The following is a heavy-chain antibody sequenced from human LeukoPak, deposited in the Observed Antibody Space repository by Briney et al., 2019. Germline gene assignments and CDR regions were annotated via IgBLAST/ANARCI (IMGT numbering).Heavy chain of an antibody. CDR1: GGTFSSYA. CDR2: IIPIFGTA. CDR3: ARARSNCGGDCYQALDY. D-gene: IGHD2-21*02. Sequence: GASVKVSCRASGGTFSSYAISWVRQAPGQGLEWMGGIIPIFGTANYAQKFQGRVTITADESTSTAYMELSSLRSEDTAVYYCARARSNCGGDCYQALDYWGQGTLVTVSS. J-gene: IGHJ4*02. V-gene: IGHV1-69*13.